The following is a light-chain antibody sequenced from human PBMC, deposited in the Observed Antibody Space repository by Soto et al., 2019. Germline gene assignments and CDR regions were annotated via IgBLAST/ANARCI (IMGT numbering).Light chain of an antibody. J-gene: IGLJ3*02. CDR1: TSDVGSHNF. Sequence: QSALTQPASVSGSPGQSITISCTGTTSDVGSHNFVSWYQQYPGKAPKLLIYEASKRPSGLSNRFSGSKSGNTASLTISGLQAEDEADYYCCSLTNGATGVFGVGTKVTVL. CDR3: CSLTNGATGV. CDR2: EAS. V-gene: IGLV2-14*02.